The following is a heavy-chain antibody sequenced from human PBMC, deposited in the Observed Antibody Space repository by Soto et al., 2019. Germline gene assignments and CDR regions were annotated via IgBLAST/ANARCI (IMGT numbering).Heavy chain of an antibody. CDR1: GGTFSSYA. V-gene: IGHV1-69*01. D-gene: IGHD2-2*01. CDR3: ARAIKEYCSSTSCYYAYYYYYGMDV. Sequence: QVQLVQSGAEVKKPGSSVKVSCKASGGTFSSYAISWVRQAPGQGLEWMGGIIPIFGTANYAQKFQGRGTITADESTSTAYMELSSLRSEDTAVYYCARAIKEYCSSTSCYYAYYYYYGMDVWGQGTTVTVSS. J-gene: IGHJ6*02. CDR2: IIPIFGTA.